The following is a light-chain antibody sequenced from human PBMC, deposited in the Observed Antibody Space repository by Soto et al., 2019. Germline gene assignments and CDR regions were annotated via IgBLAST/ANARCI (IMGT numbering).Light chain of an antibody. CDR1: QSVSSN. V-gene: IGKV3D-15*01. CDR2: DIS. Sequence: ETVMTQSPATLSVSPGERATLSCRASQSVSSNLAWYQQKPGQPPRLLIYDISTRATGIPTRFSGSGSGTEFTLTISSLQSEDFAVYYCQRYNSWPLTFGGGTKVDIK. CDR3: QRYNSWPLT. J-gene: IGKJ4*01.